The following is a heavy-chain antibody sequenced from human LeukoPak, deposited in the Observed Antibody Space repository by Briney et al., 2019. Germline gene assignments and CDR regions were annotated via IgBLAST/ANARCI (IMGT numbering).Heavy chain of an antibody. CDR3: AIVNWNYKGRRGYYVNDDY. CDR2: MNPNSGNT. J-gene: IGHJ4*02. D-gene: IGHD1-1*01. CDR1: GYTFTSYN. V-gene: IGHV1-8*01. Sequence: ASVKVSCKASGYTFTSYNINWVRQATGQGLEWMGRMNPNSGNTGYAQKFQGRVTMTRNTSISTAYMELSSLRSEDTAVYYCAIVNWNYKGRRGYYVNDDYWGQGTLVTVSS.